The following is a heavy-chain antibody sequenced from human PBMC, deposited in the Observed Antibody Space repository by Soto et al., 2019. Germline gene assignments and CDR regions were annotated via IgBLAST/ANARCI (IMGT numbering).Heavy chain of an antibody. CDR1: GFTFSSYA. J-gene: IGHJ6*02. CDR3: AKDGGERGYYYYYYGMDV. CDR2: ISGSGGST. Sequence: PGGSLRLSCAASGFTFSSYAMSWVRQAPGKGLEWVSAISGSGGSTYYADSVKGRFTISRDNSKNTLYLQMNSLRAEDTAVYYCAKDGGERGYYYYYYGMDVWGQGTTVTVSS. V-gene: IGHV3-23*01. D-gene: IGHD3-16*01.